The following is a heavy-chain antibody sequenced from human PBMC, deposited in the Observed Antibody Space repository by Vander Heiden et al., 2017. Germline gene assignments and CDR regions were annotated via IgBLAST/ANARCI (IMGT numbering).Heavy chain of an antibody. J-gene: IGHJ4*02. CDR2: ISGSGGST. D-gene: IGHD3-22*01. V-gene: IGHV3-23*01. Sequence: EVQLLESGGGLVQPGGSLRLSCAASGSPFSSYAMSWVRQAPGKGLEWVSAISGSGGSTYYADSVKGRFTISRDNSKNTLYLQMKSMRAEDTAVYYCAKNYYDSSGYDYWGQGTLVTVSS. CDR1: GSPFSSYA. CDR3: AKNYYDSSGYDY.